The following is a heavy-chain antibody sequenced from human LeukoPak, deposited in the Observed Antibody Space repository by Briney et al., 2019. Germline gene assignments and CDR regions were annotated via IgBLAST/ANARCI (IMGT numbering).Heavy chain of an antibody. CDR2: ISYDGSNK. D-gene: IGHD4-11*01. CDR3: AKGYYSNLSYYYYYGMDV. CDR1: GFTFSSYS. J-gene: IGHJ6*02. V-gene: IGHV3-30*18. Sequence: PGRSLRLSCAASGFTFSSYSMHWVRQAPGKGLEWVAVISYDGSNKYYADSVKGRFTISRDNSKNTLYLQMNSLRAEDTAVYYCAKGYYSNLSYYYYYGMDVWGQGTTVTVSS.